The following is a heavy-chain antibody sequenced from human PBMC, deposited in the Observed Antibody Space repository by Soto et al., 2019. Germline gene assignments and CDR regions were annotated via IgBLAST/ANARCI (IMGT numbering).Heavy chain of an antibody. CDR2: IIPIFGTA. J-gene: IGHJ4*02. CDR3: AVGSGYDYAYSSSWY. D-gene: IGHD6-13*01. V-gene: IGHV1-69*13. Sequence: SLKVSCKTSGGTFSSYAIICVRQSPGEGLEWMGGIIPIFGTANYAQKFQGRVTITADESTSTAYMELSSLRSEDTAVYYCAVGSGYDYAYSSSWYWGQGTLVTVSS. CDR1: GGTFSSYA.